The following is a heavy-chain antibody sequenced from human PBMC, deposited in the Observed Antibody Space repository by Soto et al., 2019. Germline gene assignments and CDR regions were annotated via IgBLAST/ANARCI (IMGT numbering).Heavy chain of an antibody. V-gene: IGHV1-69*12. CDR1: GGTFSNYP. CDR3: ARGYHSCLHLWYFDL. J-gene: IGHJ2*01. D-gene: IGHD2-15*01. CDR2: IIPIVGTV. Sequence: QVQLVQSGAEVKKPGSSVKVSCKASGGTFSNYPISWVRQAPGQGLEWMGGIIPIVGTVNYAQKLQGRGTIPADESTCTPYMEVGSLRSEATSVYYCARGYHSCLHLWYFDLWGRGTLITVSS.